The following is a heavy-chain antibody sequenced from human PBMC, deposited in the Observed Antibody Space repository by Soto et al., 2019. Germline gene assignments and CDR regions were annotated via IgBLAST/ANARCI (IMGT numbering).Heavy chain of an antibody. D-gene: IGHD3-10*01. CDR2: IYYSGST. V-gene: IGHV4-59*01. J-gene: IGHJ4*02. Sequence: PSETLSLTCTVSGGSISSYYWSWIRQPPGKGLEWIGYIYYSGSTNYNPSLKSRVTISVDTSKNQFSLKLSSVTAADTAVYYCARGRLDYYGSGSYYAPFDYWGQGTLVTVSS. CDR3: ARGRLDYYGSGSYYAPFDY. CDR1: GGSISSYY.